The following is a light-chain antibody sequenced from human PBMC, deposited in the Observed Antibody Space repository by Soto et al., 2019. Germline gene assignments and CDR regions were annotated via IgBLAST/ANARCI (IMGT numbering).Light chain of an antibody. CDR3: CSFAGSATLYV. J-gene: IGLJ1*01. Sequence: QSALTQPRSVSGSPGQSVTISCTGTSSDVGGYNYVSWYQQHPGKAPKLIIYDVSERPSGVSDRFSGSKSGNTASLTISGLQAEDEADYFCCSFAGSATLYVFGIGTKVTVL. CDR2: DVS. CDR1: SSDVGGYNY. V-gene: IGLV2-11*01.